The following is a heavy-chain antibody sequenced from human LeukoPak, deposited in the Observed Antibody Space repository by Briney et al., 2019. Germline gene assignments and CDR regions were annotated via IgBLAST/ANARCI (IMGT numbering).Heavy chain of an antibody. Sequence: SETLSLTCTVSGYSISSGYYWGWIRQPPGKGLEWIGSIYHSGSTYYNPSLKSRVTISVDTSKNQFSLKLSSVTAADTAVYYRAGGRDGYASKKYYFDYWGQGTLVTVSS. CDR2: IYHSGST. J-gene: IGHJ4*02. CDR3: AGGRDGYASKKYYFDY. D-gene: IGHD5-24*01. CDR1: GYSISSGYY. V-gene: IGHV4-38-2*02.